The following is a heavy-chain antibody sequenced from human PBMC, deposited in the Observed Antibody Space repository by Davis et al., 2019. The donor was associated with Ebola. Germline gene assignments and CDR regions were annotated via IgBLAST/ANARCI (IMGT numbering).Heavy chain of an antibody. Sequence: GESLKIPCASSGFSFSSHVMRWVRQAPGKGLEWVSTISGTGDSTDYADSVKGRFTISRDNSKNTLSLQMNSLRADDTAIYYCSKRIKAGAGAPSDYWGQGTLVTVSS. D-gene: IGHD6-13*01. CDR2: ISGTGDST. CDR3: SKRIKAGAGAPSDY. V-gene: IGHV3-23*01. J-gene: IGHJ4*02. CDR1: GFSFSSHV.